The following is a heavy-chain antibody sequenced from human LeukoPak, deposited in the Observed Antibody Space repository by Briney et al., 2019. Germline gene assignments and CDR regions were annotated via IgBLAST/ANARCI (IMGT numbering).Heavy chain of an antibody. Sequence: GGSLRLSCAASGFTFSSYAMHWVRQAPGKGLEWVAVISYDGSNKYYADSVKGRFTISRDNSKNTLYLQMNSLRAEDTAVYYCARDPQRGWYSGYYYGMDVWGQGTTVTVSS. V-gene: IGHV3-30-3*01. J-gene: IGHJ6*02. CDR3: ARDPQRGWYSGYYYGMDV. CDR2: ISYDGSNK. D-gene: IGHD6-19*01. CDR1: GFTFSSYA.